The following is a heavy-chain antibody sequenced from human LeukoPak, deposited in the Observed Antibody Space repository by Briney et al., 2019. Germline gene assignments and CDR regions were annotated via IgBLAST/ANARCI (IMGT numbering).Heavy chain of an antibody. Sequence: SETLSLTCAVYGGSFSGYYWSWIRQPPGKGLEWIGEINHSGSTNYNPSLKSRVTISVDTSKNQFSLKLSSVTAADTAVYYCARDTFIVLMVYDIPEDAFDIWGQGTMVTVSS. J-gene: IGHJ3*02. D-gene: IGHD2-8*01. CDR2: INHSGST. V-gene: IGHV4-34*01. CDR3: ARDTFIVLMVYDIPEDAFDI. CDR1: GGSFSGYY.